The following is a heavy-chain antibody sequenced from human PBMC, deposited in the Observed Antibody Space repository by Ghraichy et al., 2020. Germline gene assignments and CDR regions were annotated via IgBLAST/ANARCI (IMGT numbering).Heavy chain of an antibody. CDR2: IWYDGSNK. J-gene: IGHJ5*02. CDR3: ARDLGGVYLIRWFDP. V-gene: IGHV3-33*01. Sequence: GGSLRLSCAASGFTFSSYGMHWVRQAPGKGLEWVAVIWYDGSNKYYADSVKGRFTISRDNSKNTLYLQMNSLRAEDTAVYYCARDLGGVYLIRWFDPWGQGTLVTVSS. CDR1: GFTFSSYG. D-gene: IGHD1-26*01.